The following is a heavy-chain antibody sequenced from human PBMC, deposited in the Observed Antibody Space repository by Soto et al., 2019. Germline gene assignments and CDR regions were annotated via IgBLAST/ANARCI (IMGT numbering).Heavy chain of an antibody. CDR3: ARQTRDAYSPFDY. CDR1: GGSISSSSYY. D-gene: IGHD4-4*01. J-gene: IGHJ4*02. Sequence: SETLSLTCTVSGGSISSSSYYWGWIRQPPGKGLEGIGSIYYTGSTYYMPSLKSRVTLSVDTSKNQFSLKLTSVTATDTAVYYCARQTRDAYSPFDYWGQGTLVTVSS. CDR2: IYYTGST. V-gene: IGHV4-39*01.